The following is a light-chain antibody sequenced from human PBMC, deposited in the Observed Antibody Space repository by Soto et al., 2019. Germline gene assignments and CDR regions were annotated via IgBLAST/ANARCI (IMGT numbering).Light chain of an antibody. V-gene: IGLV1-40*01. Sequence: QPVLTQPPSVSGAPGQRVTISYTGSSSNIGAGYDVHWYQQLPGTAPKLLIYGNSNRPSGVPDRFSGSKSGTSASLAITGLQAEDEADYYCQSDESSLNGGVFGGGTKVTVL. CDR3: QSDESSLNGGV. CDR1: SSNIGAGYD. J-gene: IGLJ3*02. CDR2: GNS.